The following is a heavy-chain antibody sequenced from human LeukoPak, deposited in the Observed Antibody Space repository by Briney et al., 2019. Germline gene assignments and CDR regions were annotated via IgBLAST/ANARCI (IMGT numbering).Heavy chain of an antibody. Sequence: GGTLRLSCAASGFTFSSYGMSWVRQAPGKGLEWVSAISGSGGSTYYADSVKGRFTISRDNSKNTLYLQMNSLRAEDTAVYYCARDGGLWELQNWFDPWGQGTLVTVSS. V-gene: IGHV3-23*01. CDR3: ARDGGLWELQNWFDP. CDR2: ISGSGGST. CDR1: GFTFSSYG. D-gene: IGHD1-26*01. J-gene: IGHJ5*02.